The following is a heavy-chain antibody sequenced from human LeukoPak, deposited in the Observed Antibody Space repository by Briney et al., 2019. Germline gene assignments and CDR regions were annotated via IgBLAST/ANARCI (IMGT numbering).Heavy chain of an antibody. Sequence: SETLSLTCAVYGGSFSGYYWSWIRQPPGKGLEWIGEINHSGSTNYNPSLKSRVTISVDTSKNQFSLKLSSVTAADTAVYYCARQPQFITMIVEWNYYYYGMDVWGQGTTVTVSS. CDR2: INHSGST. D-gene: IGHD3-22*01. J-gene: IGHJ6*02. V-gene: IGHV4-34*01. CDR1: GGSFSGYY. CDR3: ARQPQFITMIVEWNYYYYGMDV.